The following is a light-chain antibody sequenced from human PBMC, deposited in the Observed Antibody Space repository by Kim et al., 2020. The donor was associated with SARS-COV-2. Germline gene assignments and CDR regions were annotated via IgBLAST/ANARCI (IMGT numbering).Light chain of an antibody. CDR3: QAWGSSTWV. Sequence: SYELTQPPSLSVSPGQTATLTCSGDELRGKSACWYQQKPGQSPVLVISEDTKRPSGIPERFSGSKSGNTATLTISGTQAMDEANYYCQAWGSSTWVFGGGTQLTVL. J-gene: IGLJ3*02. V-gene: IGLV3-1*01. CDR2: EDT. CDR1: ELRGKS.